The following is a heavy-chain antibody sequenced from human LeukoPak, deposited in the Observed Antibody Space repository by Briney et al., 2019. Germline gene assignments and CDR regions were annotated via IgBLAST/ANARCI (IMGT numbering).Heavy chain of an antibody. CDR3: AREDSRTNFDY. J-gene: IGHJ4*02. Sequence: SETLSLTCAVYGGSFSGYYWSWIRQPPGKGLEWIGEINRSGSTNYNPSLKSRVTISVDTSKNQFSLKLSSVTAADTAVYYCAREDSRTNFDYWGQGTLVTVSS. CDR2: INRSGST. V-gene: IGHV4-34*01. D-gene: IGHD6-13*01. CDR1: GGSFSGYY.